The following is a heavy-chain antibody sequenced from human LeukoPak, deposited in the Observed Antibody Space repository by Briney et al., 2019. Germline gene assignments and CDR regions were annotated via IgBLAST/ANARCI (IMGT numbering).Heavy chain of an antibody. Sequence: SVKVSCKASGGTFSSYAISWVRQAPGQGLEWMGGIIPIFGTANYAQKFQGRVTITADKSTSTAYMELSSLRTEDTAVYYCAGSPQGDTAMEFYYYYYYMDVWGKGTTVTISS. J-gene: IGHJ6*03. CDR2: IIPIFGTA. V-gene: IGHV1-69*06. D-gene: IGHD5-18*01. CDR3: AGSPQGDTAMEFYYYYYYMDV. CDR1: GGTFSSYA.